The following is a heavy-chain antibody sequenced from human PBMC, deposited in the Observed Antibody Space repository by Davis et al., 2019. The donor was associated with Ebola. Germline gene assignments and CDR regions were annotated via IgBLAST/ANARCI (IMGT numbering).Heavy chain of an antibody. D-gene: IGHD2-8*01. V-gene: IGHV3-66*01. CDR2: IYSGGST. CDR1: GFTVNSNY. J-gene: IGHJ4*02. Sequence: GESLKISCATSGFTVNSNYMSWVRQAPGKGLEWVSLIYSGGSTYYADFVKGRFTLSRDNSKNTLYLQMNSLRAEDTAVYYCARDGEYCTNGICSTYFDNWGQGTLVTVSS. CDR3: ARDGEYCTNGICSTYFDN.